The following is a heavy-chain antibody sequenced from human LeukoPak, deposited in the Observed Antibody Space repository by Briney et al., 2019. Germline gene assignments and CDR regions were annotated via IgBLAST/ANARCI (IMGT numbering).Heavy chain of an antibody. V-gene: IGHV4-38-2*01. CDR1: GSSVNSDQY. CDR3: AMLRLGELSLLANAYDI. Sequence: PSETLSLTCDVSGSSVNSDQYWGWMRHSPGAGLEWIGSVHQTGSPYYNPSLGSRVSLSIDSTKNSFSLRLTSVTAADTAMYYCAMLRLGELSLLANAYDIWGQGTMVIVSS. D-gene: IGHD3-16*02. J-gene: IGHJ3*02. CDR2: VHQTGSP.